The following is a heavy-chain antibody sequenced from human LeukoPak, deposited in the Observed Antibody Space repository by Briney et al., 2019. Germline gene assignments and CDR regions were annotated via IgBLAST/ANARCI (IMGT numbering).Heavy chain of an antibody. Sequence: GGSLRLSCEASGFTFSSYGMHWVRQAPGKGLEWVAFVRSGGNIKYYADSVKGRFTISRDNSKDMMYLQMNSLKPEDTAVYYCAKDVPAAYFDYWGQGTLLSVSS. D-gene: IGHD2-15*01. J-gene: IGHJ4*02. CDR1: GFTFSSYG. CDR3: AKDVPAAYFDY. V-gene: IGHV3-30*02. CDR2: VRSGGNIK.